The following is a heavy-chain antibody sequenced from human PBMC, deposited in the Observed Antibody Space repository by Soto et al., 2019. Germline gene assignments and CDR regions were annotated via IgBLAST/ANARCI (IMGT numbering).Heavy chain of an antibody. J-gene: IGHJ6*03. D-gene: IGHD3-10*01. CDR1: GFTFSSYA. V-gene: IGHV3-23*01. Sequence: GGSLRLSCAASGFTFSSYAMSWVRQAPGKGLEWVSAISGSGGSTYYADSVKGRFTISRDNSKNTLYLQMNSLRAEDTAVYYCAKGMKLLWFGEGYMDVWGKGTTVTVSS. CDR3: AKGMKLLWFGEGYMDV. CDR2: ISGSGGST.